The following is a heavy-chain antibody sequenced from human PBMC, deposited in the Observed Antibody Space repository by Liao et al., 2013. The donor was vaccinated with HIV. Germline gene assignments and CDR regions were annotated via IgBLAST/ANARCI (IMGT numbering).Heavy chain of an antibody. J-gene: IGHJ4*02. D-gene: IGHD2-15*01. V-gene: IGHV4-59*11. CDR1: GDSIRSHY. CDR3: ASRTYSDSSGLYHFYFAS. CDR2: MSYSGST. Sequence: QVQLQESGPGLVKPSETLSLTCTVSGDSIRSHYWSWIRQPPGKGLEWIGYMSYSGSTNYNPSFKSRVTISIDTSNNHFSLRLTSVAAADTAIYYCASRTYSDSSGLYHFYFASWGQGTLVTVSS.